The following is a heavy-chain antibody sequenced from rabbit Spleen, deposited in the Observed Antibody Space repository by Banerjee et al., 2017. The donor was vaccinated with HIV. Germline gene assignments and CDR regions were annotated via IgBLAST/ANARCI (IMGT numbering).Heavy chain of an antibody. CDR1: GFTLSSYW. Sequence: QEQLVESGGGLVQPGASLTLTCTASGFTLSSYWMYWVRQAPGKGLEWIAYIGPVFGITYYANWVNGRFSISRENAQNTVFLQMTSLTAADTATYFCARDGAGGSYFALWGQGTLVTVS. V-gene: IGHV1S47*01. CDR2: IGPVFGIT. CDR3: ARDGAGGSYFAL. D-gene: IGHD8-1*01. J-gene: IGHJ3*01.